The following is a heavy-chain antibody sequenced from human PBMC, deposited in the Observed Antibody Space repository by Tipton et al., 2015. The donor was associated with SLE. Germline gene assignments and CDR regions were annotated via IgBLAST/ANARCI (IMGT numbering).Heavy chain of an antibody. CDR1: GFIFSHYG. Sequence: SLRLSCVASGFIFSHYGMHWVRQAPGKGLEWVAFIPHHEKNQYYADSVKGRFTISRDSYKNILYLQMNSLRHEDTGIYYCAKDPPDYGMDVWGQGTTVTVSS. J-gene: IGHJ6*02. V-gene: IGHV3-30*02. CDR2: IPHHEKNQ. CDR3: AKDPPDYGMDV.